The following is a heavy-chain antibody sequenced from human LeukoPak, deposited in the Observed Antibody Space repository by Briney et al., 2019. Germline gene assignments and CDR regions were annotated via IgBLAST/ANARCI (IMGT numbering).Heavy chain of an antibody. Sequence: SETLSLTCIVSGYSISSDCYWGWIRQPPGKGLEWIGSVYHTGSTYYNPSLKSRVTISVDTSKNQFSLKLSSVTAADTAVYYCARGVYSSSSSYWGQGTLVTVSS. D-gene: IGHD6-6*01. CDR1: GYSISSDCY. CDR2: VYHTGST. V-gene: IGHV4-38-2*02. J-gene: IGHJ4*02. CDR3: ARGVYSSSSSY.